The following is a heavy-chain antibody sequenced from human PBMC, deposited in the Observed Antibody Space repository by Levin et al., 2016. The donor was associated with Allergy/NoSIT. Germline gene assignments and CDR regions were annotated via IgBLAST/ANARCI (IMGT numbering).Heavy chain of an antibody. CDR2: INNAGTYV. Sequence: WIRQPPGKGLEWVSSINNAGTYVYYADSVKGRFTISRDNAKNSLYLQMNSLRADDTAVYYCATPGSRGYYWGQGTLVTVSS. CDR3: ATPGSRGYY. V-gene: IGHV3-21*06. D-gene: IGHD3-10*01. J-gene: IGHJ4*02.